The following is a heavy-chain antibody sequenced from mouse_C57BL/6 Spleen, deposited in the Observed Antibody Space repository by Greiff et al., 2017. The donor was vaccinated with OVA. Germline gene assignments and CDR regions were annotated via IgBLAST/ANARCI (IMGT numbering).Heavy chain of an antibody. V-gene: IGHV5-6*01. J-gene: IGHJ4*01. CDR1: GFTFSSYG. CDR2: ISSGGSYT. D-gene: IGHD1-1*01. Sequence: EVQRVESGGDLVKPGGTLKLSCAASGFTFSSYGMSWVRQTPDKRLEWVATISSGGSYTYYPDSVKGRFSISRGNAKNTLNLQMSSLKSEDTAMYYCARPYYGSSYYYAMDYWGQGTSVTVSS. CDR3: ARPYYGSSYYYAMDY.